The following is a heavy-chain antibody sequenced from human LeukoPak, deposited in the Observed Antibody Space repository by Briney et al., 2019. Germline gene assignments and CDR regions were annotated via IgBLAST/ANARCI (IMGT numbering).Heavy chain of an antibody. CDR3: ARVAVTIFGVVIIPDNWFDP. D-gene: IGHD3-3*01. Sequence: PSETLSLTCAVYGGSFSAYYWSWIRQPPGKGLEWIGEINHSGSTNYNPSLKSRVTISVDTSKNQCSLKLSSVTAADTAVYYCARVAVTIFGVVIIPDNWFDPWGQGTLVTVSS. CDR2: INHSGST. J-gene: IGHJ5*02. CDR1: GGSFSAYY. V-gene: IGHV4-34*01.